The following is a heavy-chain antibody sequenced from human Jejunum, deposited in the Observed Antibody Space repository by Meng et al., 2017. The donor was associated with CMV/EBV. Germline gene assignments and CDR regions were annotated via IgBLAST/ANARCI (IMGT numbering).Heavy chain of an antibody. CDR3: ARVFQSTFWGGYGTDY. CDR1: FAFSIDR. V-gene: IGHV3-21*01. J-gene: IGHJ4*02. CDR2: IRSSNRYI. D-gene: IGHD3-3*01. Sequence: FAFSIDRMTWVRQAPGTGLEWVSRIRSSNRYIYYANSMKGRFTMSRDNAKNSLCLLMNSLRPEDTAIYYCARVFQSTFWGGYGTDYWGQGTLVTVSS.